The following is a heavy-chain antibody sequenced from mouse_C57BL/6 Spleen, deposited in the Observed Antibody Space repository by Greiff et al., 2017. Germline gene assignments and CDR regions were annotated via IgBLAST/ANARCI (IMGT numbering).Heavy chain of an antibody. CDR3: ARAGYYGYDFDY. CDR2: IYPGSGST. V-gene: IGHV1-55*01. D-gene: IGHD2-2*01. J-gene: IGHJ2*01. Sequence: QVQLQQPGAELVKPGASVKMSCKASGYTFTSYWITWVKQRPGQGLEWIGDIYPGSGSTNYNEKFTSKATLTVDTSSSTAYMQLSSLTSEDSAVYYCARAGYYGYDFDYWGQGTTLTVSS. CDR1: GYTFTSYW.